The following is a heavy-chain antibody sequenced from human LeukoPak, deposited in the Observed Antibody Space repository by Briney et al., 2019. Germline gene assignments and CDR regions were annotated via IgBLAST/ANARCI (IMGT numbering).Heavy chain of an antibody. Sequence: PSETLSLTCTVSGGSISPYYWSWIRQPPGKGLEWIGYIYYSGSTNYNPSLKSRVTISLDTSKNQFSLKLSSVTAADTAVYYCARSTWLLDRWGQGTLVTVSS. V-gene: IGHV4-59*01. J-gene: IGHJ4*02. CDR3: ARSTWLLDR. CDR1: GGSISPYY. CDR2: IYYSGST. D-gene: IGHD3-22*01.